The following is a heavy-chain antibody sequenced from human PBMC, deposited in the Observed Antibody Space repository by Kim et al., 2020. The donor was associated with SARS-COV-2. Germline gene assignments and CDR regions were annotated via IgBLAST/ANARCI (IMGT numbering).Heavy chain of an antibody. CDR3: ARGRGAATWYFDL. V-gene: IGHV4-34*01. CDR1: GGSFSGYY. D-gene: IGHD3-10*01. CDR2: INHSGST. J-gene: IGHJ2*01. Sequence: SETLSLTCAVYGGSFSGYYWSWIRQPPGKGLEGIGEINHSGSTNYNPSLKSRVTISVDTSKNQFSLKLSSVTAADTAVYYCARGRGAATWYFDLWGRGTLVTVSS.